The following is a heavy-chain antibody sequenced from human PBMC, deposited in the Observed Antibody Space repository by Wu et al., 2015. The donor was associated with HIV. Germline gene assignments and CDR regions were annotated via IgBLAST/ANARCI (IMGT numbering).Heavy chain of an antibody. V-gene: IGHV1-2*02. D-gene: IGHD6-19*01. Sequence: QVQLVQSGAEVKKPGASVKVSCKASGYPFTDYFIHWVRQAPGQRLEWMGWINPDNGNTNYVEKFRGRVAMSRDTSINTAYMELTALTSDDTAVYFGACHAVTPDKFYFDYWGQGVLVTVSS. CDR2: INPDNGNT. J-gene: IGHJ4*02. CDR1: GYPFTDYF. CDR3: ACHAVTPDKFYFDY.